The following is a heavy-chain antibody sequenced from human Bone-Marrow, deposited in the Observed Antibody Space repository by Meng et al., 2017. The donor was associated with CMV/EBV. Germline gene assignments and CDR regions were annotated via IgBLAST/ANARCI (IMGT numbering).Heavy chain of an antibody. Sequence: GESLKISCAASGFTFSSYSMNWVRQAPGKGLEWVSYISSGSNTTYYADSVKGRFTVSRDNAKNSLYLQMNSLRAEDTAVYYCARGGGRYSGDYWGQGTLVTVSS. CDR3: ARGGGRYSGDY. D-gene: IGHD1-26*01. CDR2: ISSGSNTT. CDR1: GFTFSSYS. J-gene: IGHJ4*02. V-gene: IGHV3-48*04.